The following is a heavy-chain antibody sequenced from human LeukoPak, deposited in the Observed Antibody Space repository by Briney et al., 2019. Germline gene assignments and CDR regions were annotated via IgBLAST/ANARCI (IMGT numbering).Heavy chain of an antibody. CDR1: GFTFSIYG. J-gene: IGHJ5*02. CDR3: ARVRVTRANWFDP. Sequence: GGSLRLSCAASGFTFSIYGMHWVRQAPGKGLVWVSHINSDGSTTVYADSVKGRFAISRDNALNTLYLQMNSLRAEDTAVYYCARVRVTRANWFDPWGRGTLVTVSA. D-gene: IGHD2-2*01. V-gene: IGHV3-74*01. CDR2: INSDGSTT.